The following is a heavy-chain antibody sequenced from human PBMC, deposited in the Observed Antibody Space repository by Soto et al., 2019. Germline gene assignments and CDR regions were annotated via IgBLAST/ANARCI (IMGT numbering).Heavy chain of an antibody. Sequence: ASVKVSCKASGYTFTSYGISWVRQAPGQGLEWMGWIGAYNGNTNYAQKLQGRVTMTTDTSTSTAYMELRSLRSDDTAVYYCAREARLAYCSGGSCYSSDAFDIWGQGTIVTVSS. V-gene: IGHV1-18*01. CDR3: AREARLAYCSGGSCYSSDAFDI. CDR1: GYTFTSYG. J-gene: IGHJ3*02. D-gene: IGHD2-15*01. CDR2: IGAYNGNT.